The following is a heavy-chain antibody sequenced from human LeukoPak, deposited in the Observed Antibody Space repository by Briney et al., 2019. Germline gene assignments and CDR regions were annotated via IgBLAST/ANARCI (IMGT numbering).Heavy chain of an antibody. CDR3: ARADIVVVPAAPYYYYYYMDV. CDR2: INPNSGGT. D-gene: IGHD2-2*01. V-gene: IGHV1-2*02. Sequence: ASVKVSCKASGYTFTGSYMHWVRQAPGQGLEWMGWINPNSGGTNYAQKFQGRVTMTRDTSISTAYMELSRLRSDDTAVYYCARADIVVVPAAPYYYYYYMDVWGKGTTVTISS. J-gene: IGHJ6*03. CDR1: GYTFTGSY.